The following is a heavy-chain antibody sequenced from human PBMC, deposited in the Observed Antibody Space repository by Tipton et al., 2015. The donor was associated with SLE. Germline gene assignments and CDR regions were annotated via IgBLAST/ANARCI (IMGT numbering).Heavy chain of an antibody. CDR1: GFTFSSYG. J-gene: IGHJ4*02. Sequence: SLRLSCAASGFTFSSYGMHWVRQAPGKGLEWVANINQDGSEKYYVDSVKGRFTISRDNAKNSLYLQMNSLRAEDTAVYYCARDLLFGDYDFWSGYPYFFDYWGQGTLVTFSS. CDR2: INQDGSEK. V-gene: IGHV3-7*03. CDR3: ARDLLFGDYDFWSGYPYFFDY. D-gene: IGHD3-3*01.